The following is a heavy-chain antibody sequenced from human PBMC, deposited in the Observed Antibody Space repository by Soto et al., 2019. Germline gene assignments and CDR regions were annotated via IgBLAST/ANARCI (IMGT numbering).Heavy chain of an antibody. Sequence: GGSLRLSCAASGFTVSSNYMSWVRQAPGKGLEWVSVIYSGGSTYYADSVKGRFTISRDNSKNTLYLQMNSLRAEDTAVYYCARDCYRRCPYYYYYMDVWGKGTTVTVSS. CDR3: ARDCYRRCPYYYYYMDV. CDR2: IYSGGST. V-gene: IGHV3-66*01. J-gene: IGHJ6*03. CDR1: GFTVSSNY. D-gene: IGHD3-16*02.